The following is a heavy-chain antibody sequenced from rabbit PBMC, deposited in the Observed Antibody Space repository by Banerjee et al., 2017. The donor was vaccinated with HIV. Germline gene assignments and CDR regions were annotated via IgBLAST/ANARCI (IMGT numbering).Heavy chain of an antibody. V-gene: IGHV1S43*01. Sequence: QEQLVESGGGLVTLGGSLKVTCKASGIDFSSSFWISWVRQAPGKGLEWIAFLYPIYGATDYASWVNGRFTVSLDNAQNTVFLQMTSLTAADTATYFCARGLVAGVLDLWGPGTLVTVS. J-gene: IGHJ4*01. CDR1: GIDFSSSFW. CDR3: ARGLVAGVLDL. D-gene: IGHD3-3*01. CDR2: LYPIYGAT.